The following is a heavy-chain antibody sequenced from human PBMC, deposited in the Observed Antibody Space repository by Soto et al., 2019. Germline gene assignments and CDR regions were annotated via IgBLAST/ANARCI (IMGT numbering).Heavy chain of an antibody. CDR3: ARRTVTTYHYFDY. D-gene: IGHD4-17*01. Sequence: GGPLRLSCVASGFTFSTYDMNWVRQGPGKGLEWVSSIYRASIYIYHTDSARGRFTIPRHNAKYSLYLHLESLRVEDTAVYYCARRTVTTYHYFDYWGQGTLVTVSS. V-gene: IGHV3-21*01. CDR1: GFTFSTYD. J-gene: IGHJ4*02. CDR2: IYRASIYI.